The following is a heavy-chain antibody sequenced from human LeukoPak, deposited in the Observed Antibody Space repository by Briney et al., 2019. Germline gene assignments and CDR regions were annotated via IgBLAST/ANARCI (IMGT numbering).Heavy chain of an antibody. V-gene: IGHV3-23*01. CDR1: GFTVSSNY. CDR2: ISGSGGST. Sequence: GGSLRLSCAASGFTVSSNYMSWVRQAPGKGLEWVSAISGSGGSTYYADSVKGRFTISRDNSKNTLYLQMNSLRAEDTAVYYCAKGGPGIAVAGSFDYWGQGTLVTVSS. J-gene: IGHJ4*02. D-gene: IGHD6-19*01. CDR3: AKGGPGIAVAGSFDY.